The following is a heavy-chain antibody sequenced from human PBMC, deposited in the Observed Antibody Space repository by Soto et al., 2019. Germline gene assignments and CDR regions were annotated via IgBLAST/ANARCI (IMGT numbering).Heavy chain of an antibody. J-gene: IGHJ4*02. V-gene: IGHV4-59*01. CDR1: GGSISNYY. CDR2: IYYSGST. CDR3: ARGPTYYYDSSGYYLFDY. Sequence: SETLSLTCTVSGGSISNYYWSWIRQPPGKGLEWIGYIYYSGSTNYNPSLKSRVTISVDTSKNQFSLKLSSVTAADTAVYYCARGPTYYYDSSGYYLFDYWGQGTLVTVSS. D-gene: IGHD3-22*01.